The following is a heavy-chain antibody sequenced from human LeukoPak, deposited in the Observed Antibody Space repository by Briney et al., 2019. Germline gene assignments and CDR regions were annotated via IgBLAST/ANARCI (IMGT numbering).Heavy chain of an antibody. J-gene: IGHJ4*02. CDR2: IRSKTFGGTT. D-gene: IGHD1-26*01. CDR3: TRLGRIVGATGLGY. CDR1: GFTFGDNA. Sequence: GGPLRLSCTVSGFTFGDNAMSGVRQAPGKGLEWAGSIRSKTFGGTTESAASVIGRFTISRDVSQSIAYLQMNNLKTDDTAVYFCTRLGRIVGATGLGYWGQGTLVTVSS. V-gene: IGHV3-49*04.